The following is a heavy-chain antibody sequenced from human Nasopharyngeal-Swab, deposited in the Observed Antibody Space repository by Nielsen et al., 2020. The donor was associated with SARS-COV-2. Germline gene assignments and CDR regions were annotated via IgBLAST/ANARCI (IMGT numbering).Heavy chain of an antibody. D-gene: IGHD4/OR15-4a*01. J-gene: IGHJ4*02. V-gene: IGHV3-23*01. CDR3: AKEEVPNDY. Sequence: GGSLRLSCPVSGFTFSNSALCWVRQAPGKGLEWVSAIRIRGATTFYADSGRGRFTISRDNDRNTVYLQMSSLTVEDTAIYYCAKEEVPNDYWGQGTLVTVSS. CDR2: IRIRGATT. CDR1: GFTFSNSA.